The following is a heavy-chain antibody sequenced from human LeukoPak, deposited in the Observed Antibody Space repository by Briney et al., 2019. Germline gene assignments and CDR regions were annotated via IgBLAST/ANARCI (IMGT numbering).Heavy chain of an antibody. V-gene: IGHV3-23*01. D-gene: IGHD3-22*01. J-gene: IGHJ4*02. Sequence: GGTLRLSCAASEFTFSSYGMSWVRQAPGKGLEWVSAISGSGGSTYYADSVKGRFTISRDNSKNTLYLQMNSLRAEDTAVHYCAMPGYYDSSGTSIDYWGQGTLVTVSS. CDR1: EFTFSSYG. CDR3: AMPGYYDSSGTSIDY. CDR2: ISGSGGST.